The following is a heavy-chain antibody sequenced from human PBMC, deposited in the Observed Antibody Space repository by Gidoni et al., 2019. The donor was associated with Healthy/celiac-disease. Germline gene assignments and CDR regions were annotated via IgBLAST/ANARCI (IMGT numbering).Heavy chain of an antibody. CDR3: AKFGEYSAAAYKTSWFDY. Sequence: APGKGLEWVSVLYSGTNTHYADSVKGRFTISRDNSKNTLYLQMTSLRAEDTALYYCAKFGEYSAAAYKTSWFDYWGQGTLVTVSS. D-gene: IGHD3-10*01. V-gene: IGHV3-53*01. J-gene: IGHJ4*02. CDR2: LYSGTNT.